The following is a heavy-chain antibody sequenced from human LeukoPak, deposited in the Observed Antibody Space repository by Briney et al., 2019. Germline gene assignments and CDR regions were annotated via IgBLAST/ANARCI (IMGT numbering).Heavy chain of an antibody. D-gene: IGHD6-6*01. J-gene: IGHJ4*02. V-gene: IGHV1-18*01. CDR1: GYTFTSYG. CDR2: ISAYNGNT. Sequence: ASVKVSCKASGYTFTSYGISWMRQAPGQGLEWMGWISAYNGNTNYAQKLQGRVTMTTDTSTSTAYMELRSLRSDDTAVYYCAREAEEYSSSSFDYWGQGTLVTVSS. CDR3: AREAEEYSSSSFDY.